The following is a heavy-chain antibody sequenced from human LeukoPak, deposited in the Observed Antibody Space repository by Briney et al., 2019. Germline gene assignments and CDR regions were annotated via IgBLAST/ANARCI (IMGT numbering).Heavy chain of an antibody. V-gene: IGHV4-38-2*02. CDR1: GYSISSGYY. CDR2: IYHSGST. J-gene: IGHJ4*02. CDR3: ARERNGSGSHYWN. Sequence: PSETLSLTCTVSGYSISSGYYWGWIRQPPGKGLEWIGSIYHSGSTYYNPSLKSRVTISVDTSKNQFSLKLSSVTAADTAVYYCARERNGSGSHYWNWGQGTLVTVSS. D-gene: IGHD3-10*01.